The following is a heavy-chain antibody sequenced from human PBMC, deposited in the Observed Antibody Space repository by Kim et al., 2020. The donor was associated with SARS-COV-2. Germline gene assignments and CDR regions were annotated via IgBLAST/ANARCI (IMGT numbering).Heavy chain of an antibody. D-gene: IGHD6-13*01. CDR1: GGSISSSNW. CDR2: ISHNDST. Sequence: SETLSLTCAVSGGSISSSNWWSWVRQPPGKGLEWTGEISHNDSTHYTPSLKSRVTISVDKSSNQFSLQLNSVTAADTAVYYCARAKIADADVPSPKRYYGLDVWGKGKTVAVSS. J-gene: IGHJ6*01. V-gene: IGHV4-4*02. CDR3: ARAKIADADVPSPKRYYGLDV.